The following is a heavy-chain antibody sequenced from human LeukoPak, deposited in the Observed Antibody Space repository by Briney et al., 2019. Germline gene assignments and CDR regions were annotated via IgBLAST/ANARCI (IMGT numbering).Heavy chain of an antibody. D-gene: IGHD1-26*01. Sequence: GGSLRLSCAASGFSFSTYAMTWVRQAPGKGLEWVSAISSGGGTYYADSVKGRFTISRDDSKNTLYLQMNGLRAEDTAVYYCAKDYLREVDYWGQGTLVSVSS. CDR1: GFSFSTYA. CDR3: AKDYLREVDY. V-gene: IGHV3-23*01. J-gene: IGHJ4*02. CDR2: ISSGGGT.